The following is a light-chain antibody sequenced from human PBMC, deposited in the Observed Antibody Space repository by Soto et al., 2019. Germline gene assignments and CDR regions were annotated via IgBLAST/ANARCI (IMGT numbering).Light chain of an antibody. CDR2: DAS. V-gene: IGKV3-15*01. J-gene: IGKJ1*01. CDR1: QSINSN. Sequence: EMVMMQSPGTLSVSPGERATLSCRVSQSINSNLAWYQQKTGQAPRLLIYDASTRATGIPARFSGSGSGTEFTLAISSLQSEDSAVYYCQQYNYQGTFGQGTKVEIK. CDR3: QQYNYQGT.